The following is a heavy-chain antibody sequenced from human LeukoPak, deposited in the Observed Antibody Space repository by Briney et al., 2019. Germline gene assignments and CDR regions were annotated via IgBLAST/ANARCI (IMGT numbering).Heavy chain of an antibody. D-gene: IGHD2-2*01. CDR2: IYHSGST. Sequence: PSETLSLTCAVSGGSISSGGYSWSWIRQPPGQGLEWIGYIYHSGSTYYNPSLKSRVTISVDRSKNQFSLKLSSVTAADTAVYYCAREGPVPAAIRLGEGGGWFDPWGQGTLVTVSS. J-gene: IGHJ5*02. CDR1: GGSISSGGYS. CDR3: AREGPVPAAIRLGEGGGWFDP. V-gene: IGHV4-30-2*01.